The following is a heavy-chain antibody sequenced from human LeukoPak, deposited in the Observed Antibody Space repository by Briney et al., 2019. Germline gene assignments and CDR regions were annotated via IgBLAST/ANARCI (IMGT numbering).Heavy chain of an antibody. D-gene: IGHD2-15*01. Sequence: PSETLSLTCAVYGGSFSGYYWSWIRQPPGKGLEWIGEINHSGSTNYNPTLKSRVTISVDTSKNQFSLKLSSVTAAATAMYYCARVQGYCSGGSCYGNDYWGQGTLVTVSS. CDR1: GGSFSGYY. J-gene: IGHJ4*02. V-gene: IGHV4-34*01. CDR2: INHSGST. CDR3: ARVQGYCSGGSCYGNDY.